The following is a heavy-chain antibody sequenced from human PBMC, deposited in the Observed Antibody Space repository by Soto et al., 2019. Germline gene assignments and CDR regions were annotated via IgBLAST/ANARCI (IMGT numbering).Heavy chain of an antibody. CDR3: ARDSSSWYLYAFDI. J-gene: IGHJ3*02. CDR1: GGSISSSSYY. CDR2: IYYSGCT. V-gene: IGHV4-31*03. D-gene: IGHD6-13*01. Sequence: NPSETLSLTCTVSGGSISSSSYYWGWIRQPPGKGLEWIGYIYYSGCTYYNPSLKSRVTISVDTSKNQFSLKLSSVTAADTAVYYCARDSSSWYLYAFDIWGQGTMVTVSS.